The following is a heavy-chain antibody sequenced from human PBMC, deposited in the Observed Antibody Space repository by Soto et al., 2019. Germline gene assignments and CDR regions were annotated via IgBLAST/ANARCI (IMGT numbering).Heavy chain of an antibody. J-gene: IGHJ4*02. Sequence: ASVKVSCKASGGTFSTYTITWVRQAPGQGLEWMGRIIPIIGIINYAQKFQGRVTITRDTSASTAYMELSSLRSEDTAVYYCARDMGFGLSDYWGQGTLVTVSS. D-gene: IGHD3-10*01. CDR1: GGTFSTYT. CDR3: ARDMGFGLSDY. CDR2: IIPIIGII. V-gene: IGHV1-69*04.